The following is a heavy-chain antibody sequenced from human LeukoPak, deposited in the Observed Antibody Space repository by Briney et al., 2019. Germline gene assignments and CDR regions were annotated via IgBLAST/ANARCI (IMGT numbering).Heavy chain of an antibody. CDR1: GYSISSGYY. CDR3: ARGIWYYGSGSYFNWFDP. J-gene: IGHJ5*02. D-gene: IGHD3-10*01. CDR2: IYHSGST. V-gene: IGHV4-38-2*02. Sequence: SETLSLTCTVSGYSISSGYYWGWIRQPPGKGLEWIGSIYHSGSTYYNPSLKSRVTISVDTSKNQFSLKLSSVTAADTAVYCCARGIWYYGSGSYFNWFDPWGQGTLVTVSS.